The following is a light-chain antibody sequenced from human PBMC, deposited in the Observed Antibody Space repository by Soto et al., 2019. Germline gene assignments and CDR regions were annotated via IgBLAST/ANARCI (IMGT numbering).Light chain of an antibody. CDR3: QQYDKWPLT. CDR1: QSISTN. V-gene: IGKV3-15*01. J-gene: IGKJ3*01. CDR2: GAS. Sequence: EIGMTQSPATLSVSPGERASLSCRASQSISTNLAWYQQKPGQAPRLLIYGASTRAAGIPARFSGSGSGTEFTLTISSPQSEDFAVYYCQQYDKWPLTFGPGTKVDIK.